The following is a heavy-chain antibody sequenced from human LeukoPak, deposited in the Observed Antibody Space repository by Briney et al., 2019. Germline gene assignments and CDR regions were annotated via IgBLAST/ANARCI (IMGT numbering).Heavy chain of an antibody. Sequence: SETLSLTCSVSGGSISSRNHYWGWIRQPPGKGLEWTGSIFYTGNTYYNPSLRSRHTMSVDTSKNHFSLNLSSVTAADMAVYYCSSHVNTFDYWGQGALVTVSS. CDR3: SSHVNTFDY. V-gene: IGHV4-39*02. CDR1: GGSISSRNHY. CDR2: IFYTGNT. J-gene: IGHJ4*02.